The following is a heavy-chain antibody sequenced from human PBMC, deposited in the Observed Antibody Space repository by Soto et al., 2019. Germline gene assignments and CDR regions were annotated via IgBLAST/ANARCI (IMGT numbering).Heavy chain of an antibody. CDR3: ASLVNYYFDMDV. Sequence: GESLKISCKASDTTHWIGWVRQKPGKGLEWMGIIYPGDSDTKYSPSFQGQVTISVDKSISTAYLHGSSLKASATATYYFASLVNYYFDMDVWGLGTTVTVSS. CDR2: IYPGDSDT. CDR1: DTTHW. J-gene: IGHJ6*02. V-gene: IGHV5-51*01. D-gene: IGHD3-9*01.